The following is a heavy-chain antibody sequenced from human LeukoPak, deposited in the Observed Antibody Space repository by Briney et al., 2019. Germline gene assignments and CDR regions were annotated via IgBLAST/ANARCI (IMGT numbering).Heavy chain of an antibody. D-gene: IGHD6-13*01. CDR1: GFTFSSHA. J-gene: IGHJ4*02. V-gene: IGHV3-23*01. CDR2: ISGGGVNT. CDR3: AKTGRGPAAGTGSFFDY. Sequence: GGSLRLSCAASGFTFSSHAMSWVRQAPGKGLEWVSAISGGGVNTYYADSVKGRFTISRDNSKNTLSLQMNSLRAEDMAVYYCAKTGRGPAAGTGSFFDYWGQGTLVTVSS.